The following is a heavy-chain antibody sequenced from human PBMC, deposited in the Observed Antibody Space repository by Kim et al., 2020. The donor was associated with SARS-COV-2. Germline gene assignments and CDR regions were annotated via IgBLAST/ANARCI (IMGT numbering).Heavy chain of an antibody. CDR2: IISSSITI. J-gene: IGHJ2*01. CDR1: GFTFNTYN. CDR3: ARSSITPSYWYFDL. V-gene: IGHV3-48*02. Sequence: GGSLRLSCAASGFTFNTYNMNWVRQAPGKGLEWISYIISSSITIYYADSVKGRFTVSRDNARNSLYLQMDGLRDDDTAVYYCARSSITPSYWYFDLWGRGTLVTVSS. D-gene: IGHD3-3*02.